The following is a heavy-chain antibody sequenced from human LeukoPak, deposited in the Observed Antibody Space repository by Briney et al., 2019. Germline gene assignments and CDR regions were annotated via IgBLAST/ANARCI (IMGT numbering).Heavy chain of an antibody. CDR1: GFTFSSYS. CDR3: ARAFNGNLLLTGYMDV. D-gene: IGHD2-21*01. Sequence: GGSLRLSCAASGFTFSSYSMNWVRQAPGKGLEWVSSISSSSSYIYYADSVKGRFTISRDNAKNSLYLQMNSLRAEDTAVYYCARAFNGNLLLTGYMDVWGKGTTVTVSS. CDR2: ISSSSSYI. V-gene: IGHV3-21*01. J-gene: IGHJ6*03.